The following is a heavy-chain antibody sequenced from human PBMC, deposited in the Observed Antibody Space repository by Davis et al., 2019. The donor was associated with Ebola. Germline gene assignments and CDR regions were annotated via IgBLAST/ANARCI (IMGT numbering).Heavy chain of an antibody. Sequence: GGSLRLSCAASGFTFSSYSMNWVRQAPGKGLEWVSSISSSSSYIYSADSVKGRFTISRDNAKNSLYLQMNTLRAEDTAVYYCARPRSGTYYNYYYYGMDVWGQGTTVTVSS. CDR3: ARPRSGTYYNYYYYGMDV. CDR2: ISSSSSYI. D-gene: IGHD3-10*01. J-gene: IGHJ6*02. CDR1: GFTFSSYS. V-gene: IGHV3-21*01.